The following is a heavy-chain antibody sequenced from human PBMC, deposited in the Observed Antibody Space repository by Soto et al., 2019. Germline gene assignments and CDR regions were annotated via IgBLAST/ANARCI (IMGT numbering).Heavy chain of an antibody. J-gene: IGHJ4*02. V-gene: IGHV1-46*02. D-gene: IGHD6-13*01. CDR1: GYTFNTYY. CDR2: INPYDGTR. Sequence: QVQLMQSGAEVMKPGASVKVSCKASGYTFNTYYIHWVRQAPGQGLEWVGIINPYDGTRTYAQNFQGRVTLTRDTSTTTVYMELGSLRSEDTAVYYCARAAAGAAVRSYFDHWGQGTLVTVSS. CDR3: ARAAAGAAVRSYFDH.